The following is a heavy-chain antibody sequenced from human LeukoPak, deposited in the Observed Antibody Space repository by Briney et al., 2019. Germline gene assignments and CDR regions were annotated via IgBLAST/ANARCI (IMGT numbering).Heavy chain of an antibody. CDR1: GGSISSSSYY. J-gene: IGHJ3*02. CDR3: ASLTTADAFDI. D-gene: IGHD3-22*01. V-gene: IGHV4-61*05. Sequence: SETLSLTCTVSGGSISSSSYYWGWIRQPPGKGLEWIGYIYDSGSTKYNPSLKSRVTISVDTSKNQFSLKLSSVTAADTAVYYCASLTTADAFDIWGQGTMVTVSS. CDR2: IYDSGST.